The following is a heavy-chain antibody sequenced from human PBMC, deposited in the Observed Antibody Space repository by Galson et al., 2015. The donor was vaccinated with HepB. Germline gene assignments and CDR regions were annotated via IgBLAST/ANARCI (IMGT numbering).Heavy chain of an antibody. CDR1: GFFFGSYA. V-gene: IGHV3-30*18. J-gene: IGHJ3*01. CDR2: ISHDGSKQ. Sequence: SLRLSCAVSGFFFGSYAMHWVRQGPGKGLEWVAVISHDGSKQYYGESVNGRFTISRDNSKSTLYLQMSSLRYEDTAVYYCAKLAYDSRGSQNPAFDVWGQGTMVSVSS. CDR3: AKLAYDSRGSQNPAFDV. D-gene: IGHD3-22*01.